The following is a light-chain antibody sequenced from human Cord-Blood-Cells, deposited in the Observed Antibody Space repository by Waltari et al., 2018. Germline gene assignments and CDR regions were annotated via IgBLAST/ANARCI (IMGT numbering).Light chain of an antibody. CDR1: QGIRND. CDR3: LQDYNYPWT. V-gene: IGKV1-6*01. Sequence: AIQMTQSPSSLSASVGDRVTITCRASQGIRNDLGWYQQKPGKAPKLLIYAASSLQSCVPSRFSGIGSGTYFTLTISSLQPEDFATYYCLQDYNYPWTFGQGTKVEIK. J-gene: IGKJ1*01. CDR2: AAS.